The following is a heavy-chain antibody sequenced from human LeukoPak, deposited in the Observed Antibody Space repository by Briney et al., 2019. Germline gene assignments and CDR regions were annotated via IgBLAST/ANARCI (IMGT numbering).Heavy chain of an antibody. CDR3: ARFGRVLRYFDY. Sequence: GGSLRLSCAASGFTFSSYAMHWVRQAPGKGLEYVSAISSNGGSTYYANSVKGRFTISRDNSKNTLYLQMGSLRAEDMAVYYCARFGRVLRYFDYWGQGTLVTVSS. J-gene: IGHJ4*02. V-gene: IGHV3-64*01. CDR2: ISSNGGST. CDR1: GFTFSSYA. D-gene: IGHD2/OR15-2a*01.